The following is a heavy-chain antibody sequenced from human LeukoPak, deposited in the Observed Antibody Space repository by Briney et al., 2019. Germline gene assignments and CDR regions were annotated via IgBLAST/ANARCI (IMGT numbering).Heavy chain of an antibody. J-gene: IGHJ3*02. CDR2: IYTSGST. CDR1: GGSISSGSYY. CDR3: ARDAASYDFWSGYYLDAFDI. V-gene: IGHV4-61*02. Sequence: KPSETLSLTCTVSGGSISSGSYYWSWIRQPAGKGLEWIGRIYTSGSTNYNPSLKSRVTISVDTSKNQFSLKLSSVTAADTAVYYCARDAASYDFWSGYYLDAFDIGGQGTMVTVSS. D-gene: IGHD3-3*01.